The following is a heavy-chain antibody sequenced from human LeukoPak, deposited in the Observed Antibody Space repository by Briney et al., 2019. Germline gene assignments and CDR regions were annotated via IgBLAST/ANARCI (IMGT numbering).Heavy chain of an antibody. D-gene: IGHD3-10*01. CDR1: GGSISSSSYY. CDR2: INHSGST. Sequence: SETLSLTCTVSGGSISSSSYYWGWIRQPPGKGLEWIGEINHSGSTNYNPSLKSRVTISVDTSKNQFSLKLSSVTAADTAVYYCARHDERFGELFDYWGQGTLVTVSS. J-gene: IGHJ4*02. CDR3: ARHDERFGELFDY. V-gene: IGHV4-39*01.